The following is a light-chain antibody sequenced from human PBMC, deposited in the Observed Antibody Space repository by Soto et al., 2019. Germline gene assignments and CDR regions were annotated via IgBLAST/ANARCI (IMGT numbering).Light chain of an antibody. J-gene: IGLJ2*01. CDR1: SSNIGAGYD. CDR3: QSYDSSLSGFAV. Sequence: QYVLTQPPSVSGAPGQRVTISCTGSSSNIGAGYDVHWYQQLPGTAPKLLIYGNSNRPSGVPDRFSGSKSGTSASLVITGLQAEDEADYYCQSYDSSLSGFAVFGGGTKLTVL. CDR2: GNS. V-gene: IGLV1-40*01.